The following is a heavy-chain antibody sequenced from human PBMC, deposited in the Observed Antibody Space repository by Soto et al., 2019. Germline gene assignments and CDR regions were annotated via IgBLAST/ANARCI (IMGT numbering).Heavy chain of an antibody. CDR3: ARGLYDP. J-gene: IGHJ5*02. V-gene: IGHV4-31*03. CDR2: ISYSGST. Sequence: QVQLQESGPGLVKPSQTLSLTCTVSGGSISSGGYSWSRIRQHPGKGLEWIGYISYSGSTYYHPSLKSRVTISVDTSKNQFSLKLSSVTAADTAVYYCARGLYDPWGQGTLVTVSS. CDR1: GGSISSGGYS.